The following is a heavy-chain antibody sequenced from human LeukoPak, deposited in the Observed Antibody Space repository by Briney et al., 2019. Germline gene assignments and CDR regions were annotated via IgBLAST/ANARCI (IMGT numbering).Heavy chain of an antibody. CDR1: GFTFSSYA. CDR3: AKARYYGSGSFFDY. J-gene: IGHJ4*02. V-gene: IGHV3-23*01. CDR2: ISGSGGST. Sequence: GGSLRLSCAASGFTFSSYAMRWVRPAPGKGLEWVSAISGSGGSTYYAGSVKGRFTISRDNSKNTLYLQMNSLRAEDTAVYYCAKARYYGSGSFFDYWGQGTLVTVSS. D-gene: IGHD3-10*01.